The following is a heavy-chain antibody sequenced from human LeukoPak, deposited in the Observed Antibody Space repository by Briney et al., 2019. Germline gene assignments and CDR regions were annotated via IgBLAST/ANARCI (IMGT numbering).Heavy chain of an antibody. V-gene: IGHV1-3*01. CDR1: GYTFTSYA. CDR3: ARAGSGWSGYDY. Sequence: ASVKVSCKASGYTFTSYAMHWVRQAPGQRLEWMGWINAGNGNTKYSQKFQGRVTITRDTSASTAYMELSSLRPEDTAVYYCARAGSGWSGYDYWGQGTLVTVSS. CDR2: INAGNGNT. D-gene: IGHD6-19*01. J-gene: IGHJ4*02.